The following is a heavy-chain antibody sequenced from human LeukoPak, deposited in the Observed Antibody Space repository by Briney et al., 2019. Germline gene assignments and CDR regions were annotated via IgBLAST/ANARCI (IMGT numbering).Heavy chain of an antibody. CDR1: GSSLSGLS. CDR3: VTGDHSPYYFHY. J-gene: IGHJ4*02. Sequence: GASVKVSCTVSGSSLSGLSMHWVRHSRPKGLEWLGGFHPEDDEIIYAENFQGRVTMTEDTSTDTAYMELRSLRSEDTAVYYCVTGDHSPYYFHYWGQGTLVTVS. V-gene: IGHV1-24*01. D-gene: IGHD1-26*01. CDR2: FHPEDDEI.